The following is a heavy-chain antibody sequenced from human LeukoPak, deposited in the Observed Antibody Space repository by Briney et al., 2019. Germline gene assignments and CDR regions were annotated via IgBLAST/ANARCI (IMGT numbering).Heavy chain of an antibody. CDR1: GYTFTIYG. J-gene: IGHJ4*02. CDR2: ISAYNGNT. V-gene: IGHV1-18*01. Sequence: ASVKVSCKASGYTFTIYGISWVRQAPGQGLEWMGWISAYNGNTNYAQKLQGRVTMTTDTSTSTAYMELRSLRSDDTAVYYCARAGGWGYSSSSGYYFDYWGQGTLVTVSS. D-gene: IGHD6-6*01. CDR3: ARAGGWGYSSSSGYYFDY.